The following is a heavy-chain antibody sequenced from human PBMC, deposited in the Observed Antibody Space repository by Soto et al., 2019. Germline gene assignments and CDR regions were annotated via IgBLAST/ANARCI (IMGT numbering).Heavy chain of an antibody. CDR2: ISGSGGST. CDR3: AKDMSRYCSGGSCPHDAFDI. Sequence: LRLSCAASGFTFSSYAMSWVRQAPGKGLEWVSAISGSGGSTYYADSVKGRFTISRDNSKNTLYLQMNSLRAEDTAVYYCAKDMSRYCSGGSCPHDAFDIWGQGTMVTVSS. D-gene: IGHD2-15*01. CDR1: GFTFSSYA. J-gene: IGHJ3*02. V-gene: IGHV3-23*01.